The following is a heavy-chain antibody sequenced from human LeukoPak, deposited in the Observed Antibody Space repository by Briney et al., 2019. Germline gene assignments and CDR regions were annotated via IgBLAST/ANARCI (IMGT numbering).Heavy chain of an antibody. Sequence: GGSLRLSCAASGFTFSSYWMSWVRQAPGKGLEWVANIKQNGSEKYYLDSVKGRFTISRDNAKNSLYLQMDSLRAEDTAVYYSGRGQTTVTNWGQGTLVTVSS. CDR3: GRGQTTVTN. V-gene: IGHV3-7*03. CDR2: IKQNGSEK. J-gene: IGHJ4*02. CDR1: GFTFSSYW. D-gene: IGHD4-17*01.